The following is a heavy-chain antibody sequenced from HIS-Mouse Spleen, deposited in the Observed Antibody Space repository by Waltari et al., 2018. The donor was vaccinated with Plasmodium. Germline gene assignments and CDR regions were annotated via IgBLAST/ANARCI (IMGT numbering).Heavy chain of an antibody. CDR3: ARTIAVVGTGDALDI. J-gene: IGHJ3*02. Sequence: EVQLVESGGGLVQPGGSLRLSCAASGFTFSSYWMHWVRQAPGKGLVWVQRINSDGGSTRYADSVNGRFTSSRDNAKNTLYLQMNSLRAEDTAVYYCARTIAVVGTGDALDIWGQGTMVTVSS. V-gene: IGHV3-74*01. D-gene: IGHD6-13*01. CDR1: GFTFSSYW. CDR2: INSDGGST.